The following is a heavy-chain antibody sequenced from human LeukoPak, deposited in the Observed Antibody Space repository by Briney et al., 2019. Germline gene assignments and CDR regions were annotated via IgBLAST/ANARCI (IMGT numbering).Heavy chain of an antibody. CDR3: ARQWGQRLDILYYYYYGLDV. V-gene: IGHV4-39*01. Sequence: SETLSLTCTVSGGSISSSCYFWAWIRQPPGKGLEWIGHICYSGSTFYNPSLKSRVTISVDTSKNQFSLKLSSVTAADTALYYCARQWGQRLDILYYYYYGLDVWGQGTTVTVSS. J-gene: IGHJ6*02. CDR1: GGSISSSCYF. CDR2: ICYSGST. D-gene: IGHD1-26*01.